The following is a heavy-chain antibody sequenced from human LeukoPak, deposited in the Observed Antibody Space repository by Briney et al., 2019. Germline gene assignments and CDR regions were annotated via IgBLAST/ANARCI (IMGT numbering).Heavy chain of an antibody. CDR1: GLTFSSYA. D-gene: IGHD6-13*01. CDR2: ISGSGIST. CDR3: AKDRLKGIAAAGTGWFDS. V-gene: IGHV3-23*01. J-gene: IGHJ5*01. Sequence: PGEALRLSCAASGLTFSSYAMSWVRQAPGKGLEWVSGISGSGISTLYADSVQGRFIISRDNSNNTLYLEMNNLRAEDTAVYYCAKDRLKGIAAAGTGWFDSWGQGALVTVSS.